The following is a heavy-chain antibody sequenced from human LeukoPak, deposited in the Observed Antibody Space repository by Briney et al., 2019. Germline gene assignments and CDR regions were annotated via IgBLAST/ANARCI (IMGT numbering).Heavy chain of an antibody. CDR2: MNVDSGGT. D-gene: IGHD2-21*02. Sequence: ASVKASCKASGHIFSDYYMHWVRQAPGQGLEWMGWMNVDSGGTKYAQKFQGRVTMTRDTSVSTAFMDLTRLTSDDTAVYYCARDSKVTGTSFDSWGQGTLVTVSS. CDR3: ARDSKVTGTSFDS. V-gene: IGHV1-2*02. J-gene: IGHJ4*02. CDR1: GHIFSDYY.